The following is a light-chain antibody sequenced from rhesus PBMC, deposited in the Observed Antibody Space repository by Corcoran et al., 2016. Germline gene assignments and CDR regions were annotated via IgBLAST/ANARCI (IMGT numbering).Light chain of an antibody. V-gene: IGKV1-28*03. CDR1: QGISSY. CDR2: DVS. J-gene: IGKJ1*01. CDR3: LQHNSYPRT. Sequence: DIQMTQSPSSLSASVGDTVTITCRASQGISSYLNWFQQKPGKPPKLLIYDVSNLERGGPSRFSGSGSGTDFTLTISSLQPEDFAAYYCLQHNSYPRTFGQGTKVEIK.